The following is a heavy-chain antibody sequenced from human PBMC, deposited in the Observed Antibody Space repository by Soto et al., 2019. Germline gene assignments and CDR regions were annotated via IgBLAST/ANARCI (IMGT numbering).Heavy chain of an antibody. Sequence: EVQLVESGGGLVQPGGSLRLSCAASGFTFSSYSMNWVRQAPGKGLEWVSYISSSSSTIYYADSVKGRFTISRDNAKNSLYLQMHSLRAEDTAVYYCATSSITIFGVVIKYFDYWGQGTLVTVSS. CDR2: ISSSSSTI. CDR1: GFTFSSYS. CDR3: ATSSITIFGVVIKYFDY. V-gene: IGHV3-48*01. D-gene: IGHD3-3*01. J-gene: IGHJ4*02.